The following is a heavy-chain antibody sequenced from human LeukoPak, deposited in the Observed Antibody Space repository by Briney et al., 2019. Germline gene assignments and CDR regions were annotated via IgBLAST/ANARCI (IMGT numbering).Heavy chain of an antibody. D-gene: IGHD4/OR15-4a*01. CDR3: ATVGAGNYYAMDV. V-gene: IGHV3-48*03. J-gene: IGHJ6*02. CDR1: GFTFSSYE. Sequence: PGGSLRLSCAASGFTFSSYEINWVRQAPGKGLEWVSYISSSGSNIFYADSVKGRFTMSRDNAKNSLYLQLNSLRAEDTAVYYCATVGAGNYYAMDVWGQGTTVTVSS. CDR2: ISSSGSNI.